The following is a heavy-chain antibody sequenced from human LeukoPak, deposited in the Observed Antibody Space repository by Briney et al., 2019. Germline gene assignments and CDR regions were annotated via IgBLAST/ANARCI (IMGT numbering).Heavy chain of an antibody. V-gene: IGHV3-23*01. J-gene: IGHJ3*02. D-gene: IGHD1-26*01. CDR1: GFTFSHYG. CDR3: AKLLRVGGTNEAFDI. CDR2: ISATGGST. Sequence: PGGSLRLSCAASGFTFSHYGMHWVRQAPGKGLEWVSTISATGGSTYYADSVQGRFTISRDNSKNTLYLQMNSLRPEDTVVYYCAKLLRVGGTNEAFDIWGQGTMITVSS.